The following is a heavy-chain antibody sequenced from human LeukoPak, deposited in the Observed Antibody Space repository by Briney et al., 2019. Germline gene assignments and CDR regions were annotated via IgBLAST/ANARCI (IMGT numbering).Heavy chain of an antibody. CDR1: GGSISSYY. J-gene: IGHJ4*02. CDR2: ISYSGST. D-gene: IGHD6-25*01. V-gene: IGHV4-59*01. CDR3: ARGGVYFDY. Sequence: PSENLSLTCTVSGGSISSYYWSWIRQPPGKGLEWIGYISYSGSTNYNPSLKSRVTISVDTSKNQFSLKLSSVTAADTAVYYCARGGVYFDYWGQGTLVTVSS.